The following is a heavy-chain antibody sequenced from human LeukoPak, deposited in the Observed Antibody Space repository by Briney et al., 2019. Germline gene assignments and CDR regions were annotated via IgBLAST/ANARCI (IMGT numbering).Heavy chain of an antibody. D-gene: IGHD2-15*01. J-gene: IGHJ4*02. Sequence: GGSLRLSCAASGFSVSGNYMSWVRQAPGKGLEWVAVIYIGGTTYYADSVKGRFTISRDNSKNTLYLQMKSLRAGDAAVYYCAKAPVTTCSGAYCYPFDYWSQGTLVTVSS. CDR1: GFSVSGNY. V-gene: IGHV3-53*01. CDR3: AKAPVTTCSGAYCYPFDY. CDR2: IYIGGTT.